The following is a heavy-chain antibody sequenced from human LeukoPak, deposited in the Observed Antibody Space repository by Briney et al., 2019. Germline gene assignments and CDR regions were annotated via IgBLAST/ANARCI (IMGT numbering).Heavy chain of an antibody. V-gene: IGHV3-21*01. J-gene: IGHJ6*03. CDR3: ARDPYSGGYGNYYYYFMDV. CDR2: ITSGSSYI. CDR1: GFTFSSYN. D-gene: IGHD1-26*01. Sequence: GSLRLSCAASGFTFSSYNMNWVRQAPGKGLEWVSSITSGSSYIYYADSVKGQFTISRDNAKNSLYLQMNSLRAEDTAVYYCARDPYSGGYGNYYYYFMDVWGKGTTVTISS.